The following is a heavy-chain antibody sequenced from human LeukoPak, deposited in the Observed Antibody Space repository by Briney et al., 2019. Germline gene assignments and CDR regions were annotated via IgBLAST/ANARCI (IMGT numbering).Heavy chain of an antibody. D-gene: IGHD6-6*01. Sequence: SVKVSCKASGGTFRSSAITWVRQAPGQRFEWLGQISPIFGIADYAQKFQGRLTITTDESTSTAYLELSGLRSEDTALYYCAKTGVEYASSSGVLDSWGQGTLVTVS. CDR2: ISPIFGIA. V-gene: IGHV1-69*05. J-gene: IGHJ4*02. CDR1: GGTFRSSA. CDR3: AKTGVEYASSSGVLDS.